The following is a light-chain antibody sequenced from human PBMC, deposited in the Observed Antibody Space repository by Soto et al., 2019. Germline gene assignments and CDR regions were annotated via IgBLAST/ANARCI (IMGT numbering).Light chain of an antibody. CDR1: SSDVGGHNH. Sequence: QSALTQPRSVSGSPGQSVTISCTGSSSDVGGHNHVSWYQKHPGKAPKLMIYEVNKRPSGVPDRFSGSKSGNTASLTISGLQGDDEADYYCCSYAGGFYVFGSGTKLTVL. J-gene: IGLJ1*01. CDR2: EVN. V-gene: IGLV2-11*01. CDR3: CSYAGGFYV.